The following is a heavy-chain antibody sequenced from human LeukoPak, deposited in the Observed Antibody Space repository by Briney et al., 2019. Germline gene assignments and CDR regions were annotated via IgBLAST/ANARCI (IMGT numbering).Heavy chain of an antibody. V-gene: IGHV3-7*01. CDR3: AREEYQLLRVYYYYYMDV. CDR2: IKQDGSEK. D-gene: IGHD2-2*01. Sequence: GGSLRLSCAASGFTFSSYWMSWVRQAPGKGLEWVANIKQDGSEKYYVDSVKGRFTISRDNAKNSLYLQMNSLRAEDTAVYYCAREEYQLLRVYYYYYMDVWGKGTTVTVSS. CDR1: GFTFSSYW. J-gene: IGHJ6*03.